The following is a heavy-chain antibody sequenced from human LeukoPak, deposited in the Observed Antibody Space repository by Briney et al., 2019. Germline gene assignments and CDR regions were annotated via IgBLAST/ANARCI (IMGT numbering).Heavy chain of an antibody. CDR1: GGSLSGYY. CDR2: INHSGST. J-gene: IGHJ4*02. D-gene: IGHD1-14*01. Sequence: SETLSLTCAVYGGSLSGYYWSWIRQPPGKGLEWIGEINHSGSTNYNPSLKSRVTISVDTSKNQFSLKLSSVTAADTAVYYCARAIRKVDYFDYWGQGTLVTVSS. CDR3: ARAIRKVDYFDY. V-gene: IGHV4-34*01.